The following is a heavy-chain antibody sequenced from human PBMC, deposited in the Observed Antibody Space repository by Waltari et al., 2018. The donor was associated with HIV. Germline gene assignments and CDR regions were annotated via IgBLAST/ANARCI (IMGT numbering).Heavy chain of an antibody. CDR1: GFTFINYA. CDR3: AKDYSGSYTRGYSDY. V-gene: IGHV3-23*01. D-gene: IGHD1-26*01. CDR2: ISGSGGST. Sequence: EVQLLESGGGLVQPGGSLRLSCAASGFTFINYAMSWVRQAPGKGLEWVSGISGSGGSTYYADSVKGRLTISRDNSKNTLYLQMNSLRAEDTALYYCAKDYSGSYTRGYSDYWGQGTLVTVSS. J-gene: IGHJ4*02.